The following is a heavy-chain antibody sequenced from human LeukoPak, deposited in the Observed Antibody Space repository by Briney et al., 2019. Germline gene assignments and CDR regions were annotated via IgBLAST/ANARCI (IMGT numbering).Heavy chain of an antibody. CDR1: EFTFSNYW. J-gene: IGHJ4*02. V-gene: IGHV3-74*01. Sequence: GGSLRLSCAASEFTFSNYWMHWVRQAPGKGLVWVSRINSDGSSTAYADSMKGRFTISRDNAKNTLYLQMNSLRAEDTAVYYCASAGHDYSGDFFDYWGQGTLVTVSS. CDR3: ASAGHDYSGDFFDY. D-gene: IGHD4-23*01. CDR2: INSDGSST.